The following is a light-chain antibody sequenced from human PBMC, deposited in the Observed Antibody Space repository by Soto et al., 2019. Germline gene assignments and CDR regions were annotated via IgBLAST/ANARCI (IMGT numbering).Light chain of an antibody. CDR3: QQDNRYWK. V-gene: IGKV1-5*03. Sequence: GERDYKNFRASQSISSWLAWYQQKPGKAPKLLIYKASSLESGVPSRFSGSGSGPEFYLSVSSLQPDDFARYFCQQDNRYWKLGQGTKVDNK. CDR2: KAS. J-gene: IGKJ1*01. CDR1: QSISSW.